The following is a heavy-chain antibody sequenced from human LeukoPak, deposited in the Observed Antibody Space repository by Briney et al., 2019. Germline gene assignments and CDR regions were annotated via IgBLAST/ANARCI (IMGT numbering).Heavy chain of an antibody. V-gene: IGHV4-59*01. CDR2: IYYSGST. Sequence: SETLSLTCTVSGGSISSYYWSWIRQPPGKGLEWIGHIYYSGSTNYNPSLKSRVTISVDTSKNQFSLKLSSVTAADTAVYYCARDRGGYYDSSGYYVRFDPWGQGTLVTVSS. CDR3: ARDRGGYYDSSGYYVRFDP. CDR1: GGSISSYY. J-gene: IGHJ5*02. D-gene: IGHD3-22*01.